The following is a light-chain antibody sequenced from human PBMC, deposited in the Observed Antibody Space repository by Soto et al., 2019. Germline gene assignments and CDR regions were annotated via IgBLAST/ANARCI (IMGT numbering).Light chain of an antibody. CDR3: QQYNIWPPLT. CDR2: GAS. Sequence: EIVMTQSPSTLSLSPGERATLSCRASQSVRNNLAWYQQKPGQAPRLLIYGASTRATGIPVRFSGSGSGTEFTLTISSLQSEDFAVYYCQQYNIWPPLTFGGGTKGEIK. V-gene: IGKV3-15*01. CDR1: QSVRNN. J-gene: IGKJ4*01.